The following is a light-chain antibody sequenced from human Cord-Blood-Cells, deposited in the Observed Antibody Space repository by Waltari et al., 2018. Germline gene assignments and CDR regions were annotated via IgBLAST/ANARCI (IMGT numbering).Light chain of an antibody. V-gene: IGLV2-23*01. CDR3: CSYAGSSTWV. CDR2: EGS. J-gene: IGLJ3*02. CDR1: SSDVGSYNL. Sequence: QSALTQPASVSGSPGQSITISCTGTSSDVGSYNLVSWYQQHPGKAPTLVMYEGSKRRSGVSNRFSGAKSGNTASLTISGLQAEDEADYYCCSYAGSSTWVFGGGTKLTVL.